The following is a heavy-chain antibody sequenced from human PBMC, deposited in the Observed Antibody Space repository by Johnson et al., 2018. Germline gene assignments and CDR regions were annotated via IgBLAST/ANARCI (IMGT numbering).Heavy chain of an antibody. Sequence: QVQLVESGAEVKKPGASVKVSCKASGYTFTSYYMHWVRQAPGQGLEWMGIINPSGGYTSYAQKVQGRVTMTRDTSTDTLYKELSSLRSEDTAVYYCARAPYADFYYYMDVWGKGTTVTVSS. D-gene: IGHD4-17*01. J-gene: IGHJ6*03. CDR1: GYTFTSYY. V-gene: IGHV1-46*01. CDR3: ARAPYADFYYYMDV. CDR2: INPSGGYT.